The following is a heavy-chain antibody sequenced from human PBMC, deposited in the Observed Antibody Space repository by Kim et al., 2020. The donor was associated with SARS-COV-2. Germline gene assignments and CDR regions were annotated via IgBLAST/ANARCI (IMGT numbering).Heavy chain of an antibody. CDR3: ARGGSGWDGMDV. Sequence: YNADTVKGRFTISRHNSKNTLYLQMNSLGAEDTAGYYCARGGSGWDGMDVWGQGTTVTVSS. D-gene: IGHD3-10*01. J-gene: IGHJ6*02. V-gene: IGHV3-53*04.